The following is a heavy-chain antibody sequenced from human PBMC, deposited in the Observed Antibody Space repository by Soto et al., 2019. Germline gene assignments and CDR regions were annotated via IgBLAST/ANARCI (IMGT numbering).Heavy chain of an antibody. CDR2: ITWDSRVL. CDR1: GLNFDDFA. CDR3: AKGRYDFWSPYYFDS. V-gene: IGHV3-9*01. J-gene: IGHJ4*02. Sequence: GGSLRLSCVGTGLNFDDFAMHWVRQAPGKGLEWVSGITWDSRVLAYADSVKGRFTISRDNARNSLYLQMDSLRDEDTALYYCAKGRYDFWSPYYFDSWGQGTLVTVSS. D-gene: IGHD3-3*01.